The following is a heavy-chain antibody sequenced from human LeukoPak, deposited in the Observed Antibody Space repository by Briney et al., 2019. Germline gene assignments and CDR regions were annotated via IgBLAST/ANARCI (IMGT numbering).Heavy chain of an antibody. V-gene: IGHV3-53*05. CDR1: GLTVSSNC. CDR3: AKGGVSGSYYVSELDAFDI. CDR2: IYSGGNT. Sequence: GGSLRLSCAASGLTVSSNCMSWVRQAPGKGLEWVSFIYSGGNTYYADSVKGRFTISRDNSKNTLYLQMNSLRAEDTAVYYCAKGGVSGSYYVSELDAFDIWGQGTMVTVSS. D-gene: IGHD1-26*01. J-gene: IGHJ3*02.